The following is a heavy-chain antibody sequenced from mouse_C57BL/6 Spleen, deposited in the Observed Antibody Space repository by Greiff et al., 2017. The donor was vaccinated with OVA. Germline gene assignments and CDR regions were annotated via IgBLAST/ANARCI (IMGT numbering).Heavy chain of an antibody. J-gene: IGHJ3*01. CDR2: ISDGGSYT. D-gene: IGHD2-1*01. CDR3: AREGDGNSFAY. V-gene: IGHV5-4*01. Sequence: EVQVVESGGGLVKPGGSLKLSCAASGFTFSSYAMSWVRQTPEKRLEWVATISDGGSYTYYPDNVKGRFTISRDNAKNNLYLQMSHLKSEDTAMYYCAREGDGNSFAYWGQGTLVTVSA. CDR1: GFTFSSYA.